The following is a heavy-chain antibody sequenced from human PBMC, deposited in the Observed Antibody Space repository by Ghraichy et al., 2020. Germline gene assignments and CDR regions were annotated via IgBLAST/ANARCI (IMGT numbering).Heavy chain of an antibody. CDR3: ARDSSSWYYYYYGMDV. CDR2: IYHSGST. V-gene: IGHV4-38-2*02. CDR1: GYSISSGYH. J-gene: IGHJ6*02. Sequence: SETLSLTCAVSGYSISSGYHWGWIRQPPGKGLEWIGSIYHSGSTYYNPSLKSRVTISVDTSKNQFSLKLSSVTAADTAVYYCARDSSSWYYYYYGMDVWGQGTTVTVSS. D-gene: IGHD6-13*01.